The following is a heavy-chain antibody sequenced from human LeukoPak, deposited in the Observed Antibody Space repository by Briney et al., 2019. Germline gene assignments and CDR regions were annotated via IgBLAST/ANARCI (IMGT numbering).Heavy chain of an antibody. Sequence: GGSLRLSCAASGFTFSAYSMNWVRQAPGKGLEWVSSISSGSRYIYYADSVKGRFTISRDNAKDSLYLQMNSLRAEDTAVYYCAKCSGGNCYHSDDHWGQGTLVTVS. J-gene: IGHJ5*02. CDR1: GFTFSAYS. CDR3: AKCSGGNCYHSDDH. CDR2: ISSGSRYI. V-gene: IGHV3-21*01. D-gene: IGHD2-15*01.